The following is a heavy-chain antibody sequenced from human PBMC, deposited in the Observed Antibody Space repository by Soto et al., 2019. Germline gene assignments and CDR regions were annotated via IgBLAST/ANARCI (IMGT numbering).Heavy chain of an antibody. CDR1: GFTFSSYG. V-gene: IGHV3-33*01. Sequence: ESGGGVVQPGRSLRLSCAASGFTFSSYGMHWVRQAPGKGLEWVAVIWYDGSNKYYADSVKGRFTISRDNSKNTLYLQMNSLRAEDTAVYYCARDSPVGVADYWGQGTLVTVSS. J-gene: IGHJ4*02. CDR3: ARDSPVGVADY. CDR2: IWYDGSNK. D-gene: IGHD1-26*01.